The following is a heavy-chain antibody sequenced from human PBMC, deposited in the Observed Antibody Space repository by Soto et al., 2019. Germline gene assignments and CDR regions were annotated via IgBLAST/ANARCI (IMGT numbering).Heavy chain of an antibody. J-gene: IGHJ4*02. CDR1: GGTFSSYA. V-gene: IGHV1-69*06. CDR3: AGVSGPRFYFDY. D-gene: IGHD3-3*01. CDR2: IIPIFGTA. Sequence: GASVKVSCKASGGTFSSYAISWVRQAPGQGLEWMGGIIPIFGTANYAQKFQGRVTITADKSTSTAYMELSSLRSEDTAVYYCAGVSGPRFYFDYWGQGTLVTVSS.